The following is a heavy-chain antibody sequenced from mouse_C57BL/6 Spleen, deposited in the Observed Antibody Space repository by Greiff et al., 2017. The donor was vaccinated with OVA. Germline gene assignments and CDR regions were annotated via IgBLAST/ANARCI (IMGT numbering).Heavy chain of an antibody. CDR1: GYAFSSSW. Sequence: VQLQQSGPELVKPGASVKISCKASGYAFSSSWMNWVKQRPGKGLEWIGRIYPGDGDTNYNGKFKGKATLTADKSSSTAYLQLSSLTSEDSAVYFCARGVYDYDAAMDYWGQGTSVTVSS. CDR3: ARGVYDYDAAMDY. CDR2: IYPGDGDT. V-gene: IGHV1-82*01. J-gene: IGHJ4*01. D-gene: IGHD2-4*01.